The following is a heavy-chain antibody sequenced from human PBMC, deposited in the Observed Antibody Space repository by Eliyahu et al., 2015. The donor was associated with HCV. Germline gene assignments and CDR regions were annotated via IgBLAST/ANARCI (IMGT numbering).Heavy chain of an antibody. J-gene: IGHJ3*02. CDR3: AKAWADVAVATGGGALDI. D-gene: IGHD6-19*01. Sequence: EVQLLESGGGLAQPGGSLRLSCAXSGFXFSNXAXGWARXAPGKGXGWVSGIGGSGGTTYYADSVKGRFTISRDNSESTLYLQMNSLRAEDTAIYYCAKAWADVAVATGGGALDIWGPGTMVTVSS. CDR2: IGGSGGTT. V-gene: IGHV3-23*01. CDR1: GFXFSNXA.